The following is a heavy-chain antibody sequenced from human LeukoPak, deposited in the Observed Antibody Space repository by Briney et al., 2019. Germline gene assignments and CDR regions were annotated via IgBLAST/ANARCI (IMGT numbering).Heavy chain of an antibody. CDR2: MSPNSGDT. V-gene: IGHV1-8*01. D-gene: IGHD1-1*01. CDR3: ASNPPNTGDFYY. CDR1: GYTFTNLD. Sequence: AASVRVSCKTSGYTFTNLDINWLRQAPGQGLEWMGWMSPNSGDTGYAQKFQGRVSMTRDILKSTAYMELSSLRSEDTAIYYCASNPPNTGDFYYWGLGTLVTVSS. J-gene: IGHJ4*02.